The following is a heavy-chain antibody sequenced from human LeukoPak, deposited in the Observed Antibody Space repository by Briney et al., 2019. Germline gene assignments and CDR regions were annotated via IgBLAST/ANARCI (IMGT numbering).Heavy chain of an antibody. J-gene: IGHJ4*02. V-gene: IGHV3-33*06. D-gene: IGHD6-19*01. Sequence: GGSLRLSCAASGFTFSNYAMSWVRQAPGKGLEWVAVIWHDGSAEFYGDSVKGRFSISRDDSKNTVSLQMNSLRVEDTALYFCAKDTTGGWSGYFDSWGQGILVTVSS. CDR3: AKDTTGGWSGYFDS. CDR2: IWHDGSAE. CDR1: GFTFSNYA.